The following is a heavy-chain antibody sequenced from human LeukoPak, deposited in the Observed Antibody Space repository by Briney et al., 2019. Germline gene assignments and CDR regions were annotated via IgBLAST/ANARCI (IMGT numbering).Heavy chain of an antibody. CDR1: GFTVSTNS. Sequence: GGSLRLSCTVSGFTVSTNSMSWVRQAPGKGLEWLANIQQDGSERYYVDSVKGRFTISRDNAKNSLYLQMNSLRAEDTAVYYCARLSAMLRGPEAFYYFEYWGQGTLVTVSS. J-gene: IGHJ4*02. CDR3: ARLSAMLRGPEAFYYFEY. D-gene: IGHD3-10*01. V-gene: IGHV3-7*01. CDR2: IQQDGSER.